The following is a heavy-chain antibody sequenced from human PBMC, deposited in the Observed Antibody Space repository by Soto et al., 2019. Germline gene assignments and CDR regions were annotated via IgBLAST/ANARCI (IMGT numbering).Heavy chain of an antibody. CDR2: ISYDGTAK. CDR1: GFDFSDHG. Sequence: GGSLRLSCAASGFDFSDHGMHWVRQAPGEGLEWVTVISYDGTAKYYKESVKGRFTTSRDNSKKTLYLQIDSLRVEDTAVYYCAKDEGRFLRNYFNYGIDVWGLGTTVTVSS. D-gene: IGHD3-3*01. J-gene: IGHJ6*02. CDR3: AKDEGRFLRNYFNYGIDV. V-gene: IGHV3-33*03.